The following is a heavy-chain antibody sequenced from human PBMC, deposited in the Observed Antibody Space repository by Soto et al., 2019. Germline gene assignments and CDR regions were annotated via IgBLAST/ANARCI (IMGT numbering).Heavy chain of an antibody. D-gene: IGHD3-10*01. CDR1: GGTFSSYA. V-gene: IGHV1-69*13. CDR3: ASPPGRHDYYFAY. CDR2: IIPIFGTA. J-gene: IGHJ4*02. Sequence: SVKVSCKASGGTFSSYAISWVRQAPGQGLEWMGGIIPIFGTANYAQKFQGRVTITADESTSTAYMELSSLRSEDTAVYYCASPPGRHDYYFAYWGQGTLVTVAS.